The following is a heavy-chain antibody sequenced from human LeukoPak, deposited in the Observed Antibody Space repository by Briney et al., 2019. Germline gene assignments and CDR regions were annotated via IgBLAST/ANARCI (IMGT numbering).Heavy chain of an antibody. D-gene: IGHD2-15*01. J-gene: IGHJ3*02. CDR2: MNPNSGNT. Sequence: ASVKVSCKASGYTFTSYDINWVREAPGQGREGMGWMNPNSGNTGYAQKFQGRVTMTRNTSISTAYMELSSLRSEDTAVYYCARTLGYCSGGSCYSSDAFDIWGQGTMVTVSS. V-gene: IGHV1-8*01. CDR1: GYTFTSYD. CDR3: ARTLGYCSGGSCYSSDAFDI.